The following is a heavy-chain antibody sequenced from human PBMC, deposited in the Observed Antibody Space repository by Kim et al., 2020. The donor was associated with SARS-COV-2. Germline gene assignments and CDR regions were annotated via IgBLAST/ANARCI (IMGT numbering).Heavy chain of an antibody. CDR3: ASWYSYGPGPYYGMDV. V-gene: IGHV4-39*01. CDR1: GGSISSSSYY. CDR2: IYYSGST. D-gene: IGHD5-18*01. Sequence: SETLSLTCTVSGGSISSSSYYWGWIRQPPGKGLEWIGSIYYSGSTYYNPSLKSRVTISVDTSKNQFSLKLSSVTAADTAVYYCASWYSYGPGPYYGMDVWGQGTTVTVSS. J-gene: IGHJ6*02.